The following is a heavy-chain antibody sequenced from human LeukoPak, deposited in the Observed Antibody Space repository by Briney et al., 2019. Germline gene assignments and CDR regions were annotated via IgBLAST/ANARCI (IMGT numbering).Heavy chain of an antibody. V-gene: IGHV6-1*01. CDR1: GDSVSSNSVA. CDR3: ARSYDSGSFDY. D-gene: IGHD6-19*01. Sequence: SQTLSLTCVISGDSVSSNSVAWNWIRQSPSRSLEWLGRTYFRSKWYNDYAVSVKSRITINPETSKNQFSLQLNSVTPEDTAVYFCARSYDSGSFDYWGQGTLVTVSS. CDR2: TYFRSKWYN. J-gene: IGHJ4*02.